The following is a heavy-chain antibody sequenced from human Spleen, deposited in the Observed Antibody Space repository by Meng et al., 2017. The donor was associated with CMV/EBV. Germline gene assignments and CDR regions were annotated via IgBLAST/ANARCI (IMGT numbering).Heavy chain of an antibody. CDR2: ISFDGHNI. V-gene: IGHV3-30*02. CDR3: AKDLMVRGLREDV. D-gene: IGHD3-10*01. Sequence: GGSLRLSCAASGFTFNSYAMHWVRQAPGKGLEWVTFISFDGHNIEYADSVKSRFTVSRDNSKNTLFLQMNSLRSEDTAVYYCAKDLMVRGLREDVWGQGTTVTVSS. CDR1: GFTFNSYA. J-gene: IGHJ6*02.